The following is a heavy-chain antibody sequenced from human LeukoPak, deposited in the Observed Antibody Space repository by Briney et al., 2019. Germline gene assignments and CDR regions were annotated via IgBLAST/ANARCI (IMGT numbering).Heavy chain of an antibody. V-gene: IGHV4-59*10. CDR1: GGSFSGYY. D-gene: IGHD3-22*01. J-gene: IGHJ3*02. CDR2: IYTSGNT. CDR3: ARGFGYDSSGYYYDDAFDI. Sequence: SETLSLTCAVYGGSFSGYYWSWIRQPAGKGLEWIGRIYTSGNTNYNPSLKSRVTMSVDTSKNQFSLKLSSVTAADTAVYYCARGFGYDSSGYYYDDAFDIWGQGTMVTVSS.